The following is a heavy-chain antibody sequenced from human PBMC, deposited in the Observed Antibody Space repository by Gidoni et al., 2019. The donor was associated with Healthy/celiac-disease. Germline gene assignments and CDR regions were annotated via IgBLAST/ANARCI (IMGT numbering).Heavy chain of an antibody. CDR1: GFTFSSYS. V-gene: IGHV3-21*01. CDR2: MSSSSSYI. D-gene: IGHD6-13*01. Sequence: EVQLVESGGGLVKPGGSLRLHCAASGFTFSSYSMTWGRQAPGKGLEWVSSMSSSSSYIYYADSVKGRFTIARDNAKNSLYLQMNSLRAEDTAVYYCAREPIAAAGYYYGMDVWGQGTTVTVSS. J-gene: IGHJ6*02. CDR3: AREPIAAAGYYYGMDV.